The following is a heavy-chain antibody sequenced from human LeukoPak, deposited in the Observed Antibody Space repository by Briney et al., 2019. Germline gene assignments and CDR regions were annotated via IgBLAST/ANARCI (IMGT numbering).Heavy chain of an antibody. CDR3: ARRWLGDPYGMDV. Sequence: PAGGSLRLSCAAPGFIFSNYAMTWVRQAPGKGLEWVSILGGLSESVYYPDSVKGRFTVSRDNSKDTLYLEINSLRGEDTATYYCARRWLGDPYGMDVWGQGTTVTVSS. J-gene: IGHJ6*02. D-gene: IGHD3-10*01. CDR1: GFIFSNYA. V-gene: IGHV3-23*01. CDR2: LGGLSESV.